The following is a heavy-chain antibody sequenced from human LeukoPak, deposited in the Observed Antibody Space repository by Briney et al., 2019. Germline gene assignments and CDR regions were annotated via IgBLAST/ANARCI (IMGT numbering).Heavy chain of an antibody. V-gene: IGHV4-4*07. CDR2: IYTSGST. J-gene: IGHJ6*03. CDR1: VGSISIYY. Sequence: WQTLSLICTVSVGSISIYYWSGIRQPAGKALECIGRIYTSGSTNYHPSLKSRVTISVDTSKNQFSLKLSSAPSAETAVYYCAREDSSSWYKDAAYYYYYMDVWGEGTTVTVSS. CDR3: AREDSSSWYKDAAYYYYYMDV. D-gene: IGHD6-13*01.